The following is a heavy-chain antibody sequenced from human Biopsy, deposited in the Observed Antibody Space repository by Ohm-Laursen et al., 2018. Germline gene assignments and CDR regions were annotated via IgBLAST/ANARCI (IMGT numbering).Heavy chain of an antibody. J-gene: IGHJ4*02. CDR1: GGSVRSPDRR. CDR3: ARAYFYGMGTSNYFLDS. Sequence: SETLSLTCTVSGGSVRSPDRRWNWVRRAPGKGLEWIGNIYYSWTTLYNPSLSGRVTMDLDRSTNQFSLKLKSVTSADTAVYFCARAYFYGMGTSNYFLDSWGQGALVTVSS. CDR2: IYYSWTT. V-gene: IGHV4-61*08. D-gene: IGHD3-10*01.